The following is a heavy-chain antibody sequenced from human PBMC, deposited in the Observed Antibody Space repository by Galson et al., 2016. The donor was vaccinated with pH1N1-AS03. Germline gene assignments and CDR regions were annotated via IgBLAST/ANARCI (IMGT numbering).Heavy chain of an antibody. CDR1: GGSSSSQA. J-gene: IGHJ4*02. Sequence: SVKVSCKGSGGSSSSQAVNWVRQAPGQGLEWLGRINPNTGVTNFGQKVQGRVTITRDTSINTAFMELTRLRSDDTAVYYCARETIVGASSIDFWGQGTLVTVSS. CDR3: ARETIVGASSIDF. V-gene: IGHV1-2*06. CDR2: INPNTGVT. D-gene: IGHD1-26*01.